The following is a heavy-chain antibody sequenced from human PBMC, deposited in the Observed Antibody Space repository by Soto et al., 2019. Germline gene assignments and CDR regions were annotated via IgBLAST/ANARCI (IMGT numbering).Heavy chain of an antibody. V-gene: IGHV3-21*01. Sequence: GSLRLSCAASGITFTRYSMNWVRQAPGKGLEWVSSISSTTNYIYYADSMKGRFTVSRDNAKNSVYLEMNSLSAEDTAVYYCARESEDLTSNFDYWGQGTLVTVSS. CDR3: ARESEDLTSNFDY. CDR1: GITFTRYS. J-gene: IGHJ4*02. CDR2: ISSTTNYI.